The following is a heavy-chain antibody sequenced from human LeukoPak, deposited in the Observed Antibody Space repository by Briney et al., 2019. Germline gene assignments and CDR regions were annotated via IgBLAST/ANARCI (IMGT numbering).Heavy chain of an antibody. Sequence: ASVKVSCKASGGTFSSYVISWVRQAPGQGLEWMGRIIPIFGTANYAQKFQGRVTITTDESTSTAYMELSSLRSEDTAVYYCARDALGNYYDSSGYYLDYWGQGTLVTVSS. J-gene: IGHJ4*02. CDR1: GGTFSSYV. V-gene: IGHV1-69*05. D-gene: IGHD3-22*01. CDR2: IIPIFGTA. CDR3: ARDALGNYYDSSGYYLDY.